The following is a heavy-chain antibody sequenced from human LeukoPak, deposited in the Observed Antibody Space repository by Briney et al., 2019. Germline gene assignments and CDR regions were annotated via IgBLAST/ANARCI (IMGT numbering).Heavy chain of an antibody. V-gene: IGHV1-69*06. D-gene: IGHD6-19*01. CDR2: IIPIFGTA. J-gene: IGHJ4*02. CDR1: GGTFSSYA. Sequence: SVKASCKASGGTFSSYAISWVRQAPGQGLEWMGGIIPIFGTANYAQKFQGRVTITADKSTSTAYMELSSLRSEDTAVYYCARGFSVAGHKYWGQGTLVTVSS. CDR3: ARGFSVAGHKY.